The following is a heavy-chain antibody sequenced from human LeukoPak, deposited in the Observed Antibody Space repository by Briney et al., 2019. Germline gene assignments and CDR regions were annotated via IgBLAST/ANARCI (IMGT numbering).Heavy chain of an antibody. CDR2: IYYSGST. Sequence: SETLSLTCTVSGDSISSYYWSWIRQPPGKGLEWIGYIYYSGSTNYNPSLKSRVTISIDTSKNRFSLKLSSVTAADTAVYYCARRGVWGSYRYFDYWGQGTLVTVSS. D-gene: IGHD3-16*02. CDR1: GDSISSYY. CDR3: ARRGVWGSYRYFDY. J-gene: IGHJ4*02. V-gene: IGHV4-59*01.